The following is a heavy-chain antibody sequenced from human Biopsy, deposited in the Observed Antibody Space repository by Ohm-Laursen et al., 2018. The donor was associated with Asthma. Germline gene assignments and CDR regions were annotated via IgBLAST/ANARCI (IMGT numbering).Heavy chain of an antibody. V-gene: IGHV3-9*01. Sequence: SLRLSCAASGFKFDDNAMHWIRHAPGKGLEWVSGISWNSGRIGYADSVKGRFTISRDNAKNSLYLQMNSLRPEDTALYYCAKDGVTTVTTTAFDMWGQGTMVTVAS. J-gene: IGHJ3*02. CDR2: ISWNSGRI. D-gene: IGHD4-17*01. CDR3: AKDGVTTVTTTAFDM. CDR1: GFKFDDNA.